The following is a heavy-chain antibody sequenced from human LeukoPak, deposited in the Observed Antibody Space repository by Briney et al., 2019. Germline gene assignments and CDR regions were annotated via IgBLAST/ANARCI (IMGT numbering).Heavy chain of an antibody. CDR1: GGSFSGYY. J-gene: IGHJ6*02. V-gene: IGHV4-34*01. CDR2: INHSGST. D-gene: IGHD3-22*01. Sequence: SETLSLTCAVYGGSFSGYYWSWLRQPPGKGLEWIGKINHSGSTNYNPSLKSRVTISVDTSKNQFSLKLSSVTAADTAVYYCARVHYYDSITPPVYYYYGMDVWGQGTTVTVSS. CDR3: ARVHYYDSITPPVYYYYGMDV.